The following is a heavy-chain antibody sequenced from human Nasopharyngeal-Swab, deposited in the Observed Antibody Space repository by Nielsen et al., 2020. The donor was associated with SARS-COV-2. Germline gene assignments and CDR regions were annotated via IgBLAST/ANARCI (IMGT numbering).Heavy chain of an antibody. V-gene: IGHV3-53*01. J-gene: IGHJ6*02. CDR3: ARDGLDYDFWSAYFMDV. Sequence: GGSLRLSCAASGFTVSTNYMSWVRQAPGKGLEWVSVIYSGGTTYYADSVKGRFTISRDTSKNTVYLQMNNLRAEDTAVYYCARDGLDYDFWSAYFMDVWGQGTTVTVSS. CDR1: GFTVSTNY. D-gene: IGHD3-3*01. CDR2: IYSGGTT.